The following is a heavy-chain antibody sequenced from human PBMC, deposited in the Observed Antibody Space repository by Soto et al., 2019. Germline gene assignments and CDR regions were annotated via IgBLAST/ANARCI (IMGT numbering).Heavy chain of an antibody. CDR3: AHLWFGAVDY. Sequence: EVQLLESGGGLVQPGGSLRLSCAASGFSFSSYAMNWARQTPGKGLEWVAGISGSGGQTYYADSVKGRFTISRDSPKNMVYLEINSLRVDDTAVYYCAHLWFGAVDYGGQGTLVTVSS. D-gene: IGHD3-10*01. CDR2: ISGSGGQT. J-gene: IGHJ4*02. V-gene: IGHV3-23*01. CDR1: GFSFSSYA.